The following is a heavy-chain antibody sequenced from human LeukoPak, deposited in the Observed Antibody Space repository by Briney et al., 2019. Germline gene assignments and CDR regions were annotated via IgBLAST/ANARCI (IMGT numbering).Heavy chain of an antibody. D-gene: IGHD3-10*01. CDR2: INHSGST. CDR3: ARGAHWITMVRGVRGWFDP. Sequence: PSETLSLTCAVYGGSFSGYYWSWSRQPPGKGLEWIGEINHSGSTNYNPSLKSRVTISVDTSKNQFSLKLSSVTAADTAVYYCARGAHWITMVRGVRGWFDPWGQGTLVTVSS. J-gene: IGHJ5*02. V-gene: IGHV4-34*01. CDR1: GGSFSGYY.